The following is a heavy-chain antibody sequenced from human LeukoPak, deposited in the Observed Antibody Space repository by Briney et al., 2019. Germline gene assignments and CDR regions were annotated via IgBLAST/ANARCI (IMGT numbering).Heavy chain of an antibody. Sequence: GGSLRLSCAASGFTFSGSAMHWVRQASGKGLEWVGRIRSKANSYATAYAASVKGRFTISRDNSKNTLYLQMNNLRADDTAVYYCAKKGQADDNGKPDWGQGTLVTVSS. CDR2: IRSKANSYAT. D-gene: IGHD1-1*01. J-gene: IGHJ4*02. V-gene: IGHV3-73*01. CDR3: AKKGQADDNGKPD. CDR1: GFTFSGSA.